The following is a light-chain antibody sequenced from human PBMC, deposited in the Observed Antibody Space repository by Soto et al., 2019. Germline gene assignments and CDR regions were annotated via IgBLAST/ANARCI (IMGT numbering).Light chain of an antibody. J-gene: IGKJ2*01. CDR3: QQSYSTPRT. CDR2: AAS. Sequence: DIKMTQSPSSLSESVGDRVTITCRASQSISSYLNWYQQKPGKAPKLLIYAASSLQSGVPSRFSGSGSGTDFTLTISSLQPEDFATYYCQQSYSTPRTFGQGTKLEIK. CDR1: QSISSY. V-gene: IGKV1-39*01.